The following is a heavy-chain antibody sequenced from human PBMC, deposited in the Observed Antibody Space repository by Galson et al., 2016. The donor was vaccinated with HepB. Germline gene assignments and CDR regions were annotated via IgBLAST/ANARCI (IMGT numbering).Heavy chain of an antibody. CDR2: IHYHGGST. CDR1: GFIISDYS. V-gene: IGHV3-64*01. Sequence: SLRLSCAASGFIISDYSMHWVRQAPGKGLEYVSAIHYHGGSTFYAYSVKGRFTISRDNSKNTLYLHVGSLRPEDMAVYYCVRVGSGYDYWGQGTLVTVSS. D-gene: IGHD3-22*01. CDR3: VRVGSGYDY. J-gene: IGHJ4*02.